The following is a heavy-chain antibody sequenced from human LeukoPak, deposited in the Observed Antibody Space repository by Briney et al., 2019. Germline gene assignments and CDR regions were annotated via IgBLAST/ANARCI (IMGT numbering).Heavy chain of an antibody. Sequence: ASVKVSCTASGYAFTSYGISWVRQAPGQGLERMGWISAYNGNTNYAQKPQGRVTMTTDTSTSTAYMELRSLRSDDTAVYYCARGAGTFSTEGYYYYYYGMDVWGQGTTVTVSS. CDR3: ARGAGTFSTEGYYYYYYGMDV. CDR1: GYAFTSYG. J-gene: IGHJ6*02. CDR2: ISAYNGNT. D-gene: IGHD1-7*01. V-gene: IGHV1-18*01.